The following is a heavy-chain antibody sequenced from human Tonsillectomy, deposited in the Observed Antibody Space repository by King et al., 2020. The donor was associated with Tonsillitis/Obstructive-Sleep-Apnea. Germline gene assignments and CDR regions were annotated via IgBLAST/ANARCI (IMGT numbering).Heavy chain of an antibody. V-gene: IGHV3-15*07. J-gene: IGHJ4*02. CDR1: GFTFSNAC. Sequence: VQLVESGGGLVKPGGSLRLSCAASGFTFSNACMNWVRQAPGKGLEWVGRIKSKTDGGTTDYAAPVKGRFTISRDDSKNTLYLQMNSLKTEDTAVYYCTTRIAAAGKRFDYWGQGTLVTVSS. CDR3: TTRIAAAGKRFDY. D-gene: IGHD6-13*01. CDR2: IKSKTDGGTT.